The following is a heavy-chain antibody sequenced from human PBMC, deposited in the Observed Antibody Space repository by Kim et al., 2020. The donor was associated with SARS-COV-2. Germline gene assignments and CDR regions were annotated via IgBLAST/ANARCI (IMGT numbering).Heavy chain of an antibody. V-gene: IGHV4-4*02. CDR2: IYHSGST. Sequence: SETLSLTCAVSGGSISSSNWWSWVRQPPGKGLEWIGEIYHSGSTNYNPSLKSRVTISVDKSKNQFSLKLSSVTAADTAVYYCARALAGDIVVVPAAVPYYYYGMDVWGQGTTVTVSS. D-gene: IGHD2-2*01. CDR3: ARALAGDIVVVPAAVPYYYYGMDV. J-gene: IGHJ6*02. CDR1: GGSISSSNW.